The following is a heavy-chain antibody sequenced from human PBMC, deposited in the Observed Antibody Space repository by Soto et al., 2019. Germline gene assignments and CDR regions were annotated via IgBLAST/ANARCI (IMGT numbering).Heavy chain of an antibody. CDR1: GFTFSSYG. Sequence: GGSLRLSCAASGFTFSSYGMHWVRQAPGKGLEWVAVIWYDGSNKYYADSVKGRFTISRDNSKNTLYLQMNSLRAEDTAVYYCARGRSGYGTPRYYGMDVWGQGTTVTVSS. CDR2: IWYDGSNK. CDR3: ARGRSGYGTPRYYGMDV. D-gene: IGHD5-12*01. J-gene: IGHJ6*02. V-gene: IGHV3-33*01.